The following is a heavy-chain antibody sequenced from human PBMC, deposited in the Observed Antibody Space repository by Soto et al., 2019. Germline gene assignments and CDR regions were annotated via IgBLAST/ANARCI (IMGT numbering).Heavy chain of an antibody. J-gene: IGHJ3*02. CDR2: ISGSGGST. CDR3: AKDLEIYSSGWYRGQVAFDI. V-gene: IGHV3-23*01. Sequence: GGSLRLSCAASGFTFSSYAMSWVRQAPGKGLEWVSAISGSGGSTYYADSVKGRFPISRANSKNTLYLQMNSLRAEDTAVYYCAKDLEIYSSGWYRGQVAFDIWGQGTMVTVSS. D-gene: IGHD6-19*01. CDR1: GFTFSSYA.